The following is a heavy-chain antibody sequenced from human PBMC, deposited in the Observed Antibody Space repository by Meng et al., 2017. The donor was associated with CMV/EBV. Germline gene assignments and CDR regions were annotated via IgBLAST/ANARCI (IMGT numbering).Heavy chain of an antibody. CDR1: GGTFSSYA. Sequence: SVKVSCKASGGTFSSYAISWVRQAPGQGLEWMGGIIPIFGTANYAQKFQGRVTITTDESTSTAYMELSSLRSEDTAVYYCARDQLEGYSSSWYVGDGMDVWGQGTTVTVSS. J-gene: IGHJ6*02. V-gene: IGHV1-69*05. D-gene: IGHD6-13*01. CDR2: IIPIFGTA. CDR3: ARDQLEGYSSSWYVGDGMDV.